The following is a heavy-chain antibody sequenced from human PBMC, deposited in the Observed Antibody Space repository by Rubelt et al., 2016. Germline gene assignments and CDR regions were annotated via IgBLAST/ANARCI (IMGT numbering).Heavy chain of an antibody. Sequence: INPSGGSTSYAQKFQGRVTMTSDTSTSTVYMELSSLRSEDTAVYYCARVPGSSAGYYYYGMDVWGQGTTVTVSS. CDR3: ARVPGSSAGYYYYGMDV. V-gene: IGHV1-46*03. CDR2: INPSGGST. D-gene: IGHD6-25*01. J-gene: IGHJ6*01.